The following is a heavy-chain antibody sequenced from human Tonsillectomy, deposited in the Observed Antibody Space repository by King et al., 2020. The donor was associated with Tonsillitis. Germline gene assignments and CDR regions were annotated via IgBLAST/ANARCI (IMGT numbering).Heavy chain of an antibody. Sequence: VQLVESGGGLVQPGGSLRLSCAASGFTFSSYDMHWVRQATGKGLEWVSAIGTAVDTYYPGSVKGRFTISRENAKNSLYLQMNSLRAGDTAVYYCAREDRAGDAVDIWGQGTMVTVSS. CDR3: AREDRAGDAVDI. J-gene: IGHJ3*02. D-gene: IGHD6-19*01. CDR2: IGTAVDT. V-gene: IGHV3-13*04. CDR1: GFTFSSYD.